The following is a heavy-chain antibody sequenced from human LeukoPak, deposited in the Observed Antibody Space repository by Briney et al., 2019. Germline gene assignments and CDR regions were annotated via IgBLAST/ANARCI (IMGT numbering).Heavy chain of an antibody. CDR2: INHSGST. J-gene: IGHJ5*02. D-gene: IGHD2-21*02. V-gene: IGHV4-34*01. CDR3: ARHGDLLSPFQT. CDR1: GGSFSGYY. Sequence: SETLSLTCAVYGGSFSGYYWRWSWIRQPPGKGLEWIGEINHSGSTNYNPSLESRVTISVDTSKNQFSLRLTSVTAADTAMYYCARHGDLLSPFQTWGQGTLVTVSS.